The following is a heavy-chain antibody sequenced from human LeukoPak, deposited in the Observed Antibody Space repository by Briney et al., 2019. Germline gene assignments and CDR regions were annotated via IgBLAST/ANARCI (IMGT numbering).Heavy chain of an antibody. CDR1: GYSFTSYW. V-gene: IGHV5-51*01. CDR2: IYPGDSDT. Sequence: GESLKISCKGSGYSFTSYWIGWVRQLPGKGLEWMGIIYPGDSDTRYSPSFQGQVTISADKSISTAYLQWSSLKASDTAMYYCAKTSMVRGVIVHFQHWGQGTLVTVSS. J-gene: IGHJ1*01. CDR3: AKTSMVRGVIVHFQH. D-gene: IGHD3-10*01.